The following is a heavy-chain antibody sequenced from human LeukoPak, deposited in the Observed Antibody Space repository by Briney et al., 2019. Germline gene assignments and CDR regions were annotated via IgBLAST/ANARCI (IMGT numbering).Heavy chain of an antibody. Sequence: PGGSLRLSCAASGFTFSSYAMHWVRQAPGKGLEWVAVISYDGSNKYYADSVKGRFTISRDNSKNTLYLQMNSLRAEDTAVYYCANLRFEKKEMATIPGEFFDYWGQGTLVTVSS. D-gene: IGHD5-24*01. CDR2: ISYDGSNK. CDR1: GFTFSSYA. V-gene: IGHV3-30*04. J-gene: IGHJ4*02. CDR3: ANLRFEKKEMATIPGEFFDY.